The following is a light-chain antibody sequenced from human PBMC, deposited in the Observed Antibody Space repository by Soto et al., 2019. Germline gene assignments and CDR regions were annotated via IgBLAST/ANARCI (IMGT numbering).Light chain of an antibody. Sequence: QSVLTQPASVSGSPGQSIXIXCXGTSSDIGXXXYVSWFQHHPGKAPKLIIFEVSNRPSGISDRFSGFKSANTAYLTISGVQPEDEADYHCSSYTTIKTVVFGGGTKLTVL. CDR1: SSDIGXXXY. V-gene: IGLV2-14*01. J-gene: IGLJ2*01. CDR3: SSYTTIKTVV. CDR2: EVS.